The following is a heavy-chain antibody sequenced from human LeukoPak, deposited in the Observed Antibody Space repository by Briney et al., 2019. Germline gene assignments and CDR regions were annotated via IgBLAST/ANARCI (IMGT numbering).Heavy chain of an antibody. CDR2: INPSGGST. CDR1: GYTFTSYY. V-gene: IGHV1-46*01. CDR3: ARAYGSGSYPDAFDI. D-gene: IGHD3-10*01. J-gene: IGHJ3*02. Sequence: ASVKVSCKASGYTFTSYYMHWVRQAPGQGLEWMGIINPSGGSTSYAQKLQGRVTMTRDTSTSTVYMELSSLRSEDTAVYYCARAYGSGSYPDAFDIWGQGTMVTVSS.